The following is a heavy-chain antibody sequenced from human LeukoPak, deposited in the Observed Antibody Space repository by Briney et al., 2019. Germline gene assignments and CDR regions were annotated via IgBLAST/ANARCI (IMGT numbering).Heavy chain of an antibody. V-gene: IGHV1-8*01. J-gene: IGHJ6*02. CDR1: GYTFTSYD. Sequence: ASVKVSCKASGYTFTSYDINWVRQATGQGLEWMGWMNPNSGNTGFAQKFQGRVTMTEDTSTDAAYMELSSLRSEDTAVYYCATAAIVVVIPPYGMDVWGQGTTVTVSS. CDR2: MNPNSGNT. CDR3: ATAAIVVVIPPYGMDV. D-gene: IGHD3-22*01.